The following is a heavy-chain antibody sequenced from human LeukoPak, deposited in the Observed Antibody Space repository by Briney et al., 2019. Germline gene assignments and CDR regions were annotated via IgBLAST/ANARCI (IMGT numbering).Heavy chain of an antibody. CDR2: VRYDESTK. CDR1: GFTFSNYG. V-gene: IGHV3-30*02. J-gene: IGHJ4*02. CDR3: AKDVPAAYFDY. Sequence: GGSLRLSCAASGFTFSNYGMHWVRQAPGKGLEWVAFVRYDESTKFYADSVKGRFTISRDNSKTTLYLQMNSLRAEDTAVYYCAKDVPAAYFDYWGQGTLVTASS. D-gene: IGHD2-2*01.